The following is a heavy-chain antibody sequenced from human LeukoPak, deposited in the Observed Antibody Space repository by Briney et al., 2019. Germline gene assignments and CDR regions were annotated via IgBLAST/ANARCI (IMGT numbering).Heavy chain of an antibody. CDR3: AREYSSSSGAFDI. Sequence: SETLSLTCTVSGGSISSSSYYWGWIRQPPGKGLEWIGSIYYSGSTYYNPSLKSRVTISVDTSKNQFSLKLSSVTAADTAVYYCAREYSSSSGAFDIWGQGTMVTVSP. CDR2: IYYSGST. D-gene: IGHD6-6*01. J-gene: IGHJ3*02. V-gene: IGHV4-39*07. CDR1: GGSISSSSYY.